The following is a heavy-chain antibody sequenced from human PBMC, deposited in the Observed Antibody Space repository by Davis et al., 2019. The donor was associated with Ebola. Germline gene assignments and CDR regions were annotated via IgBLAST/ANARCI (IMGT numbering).Heavy chain of an antibody. J-gene: IGHJ5*02. CDR3: ARDLIYCSGGSCYYNWFDP. CDR2: IWYDGSNK. Sequence: PGGSLRLSCAASGFTFSSYGMHWVRQAPGKGLEWVAVIWYDGSNKYYADSVKGRFTISRGNAKNSLYLQMNSLRAEDTAVYYCARDLIYCSGGSCYYNWFDPWGQGTLVTVSS. V-gene: IGHV3-33*01. CDR1: GFTFSSYG. D-gene: IGHD2-15*01.